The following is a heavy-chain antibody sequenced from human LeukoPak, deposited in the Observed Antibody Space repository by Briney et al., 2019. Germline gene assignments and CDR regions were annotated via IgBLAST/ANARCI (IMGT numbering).Heavy chain of an antibody. CDR1: GFTLNNYA. J-gene: IGHJ4*02. CDR3: ARAKGYTSSYSFDY. CDR2: IGISSGPL. V-gene: IGHV3-48*04. Sequence: GSLRPSCAASGFTLNNYAMNWVRQTPGGRLEWVSFIGISSGPLLYADSVKGRFTISRDNAKASVYLQMNRLRAEDTAVYYCARAKGYTSSYSFDYWGQGILVTVSS. D-gene: IGHD3-10*01.